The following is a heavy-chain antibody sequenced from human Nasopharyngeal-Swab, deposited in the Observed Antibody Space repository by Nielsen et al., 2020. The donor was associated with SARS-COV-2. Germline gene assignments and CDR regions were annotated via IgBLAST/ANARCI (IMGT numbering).Heavy chain of an antibody. V-gene: IGHV3-15*01. CDR2: IKSKTDGGTT. CDR3: TTAQSLYYYYMDV. J-gene: IGHJ6*03. CDR1: GFTFSNAW. Sequence: GESLKISCAASGFTFSNAWMSWARQAPGKGLEWVGRIKSKTDGGTTDYAAPVKGRFTISRDDSKNTLYLQMNSLKTEDTAVYYCTTAQSLYYYYMDVWGKGTTVTVSS.